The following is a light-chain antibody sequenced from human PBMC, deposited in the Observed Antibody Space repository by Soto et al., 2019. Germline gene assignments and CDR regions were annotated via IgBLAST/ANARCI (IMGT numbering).Light chain of an antibody. CDR3: QQYNNWPPLT. V-gene: IGKV3-15*01. CDR1: QSVSSN. Sequence: VLTQSPATLSVSPGESATLSCRASQSVSSNLAWYQQKPGQAPRLLIYGASTRATGIPARFSGSRSGTEFTLTISSLQSEDSAVYYCQQYNNWPPLTFGGGTKVEIK. CDR2: GAS. J-gene: IGKJ4*01.